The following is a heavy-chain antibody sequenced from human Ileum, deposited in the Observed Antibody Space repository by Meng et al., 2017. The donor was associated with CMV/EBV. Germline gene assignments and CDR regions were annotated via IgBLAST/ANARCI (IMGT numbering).Heavy chain of an antibody. J-gene: IGHJ4*02. V-gene: IGHV3-74*01. CDR2: INGVGTIT. D-gene: IGHD3-16*01. CDR3: ARRFGEAYTDRYFDY. Sequence: SGFTFSTYWMHWVRQAPGKGLVWVSRINGVGTITAYADSVKGRFTISRDNLKNTLYLQMNSLRAEDTAVYYCARRFGEAYTDRYFDYWGQGTLVTVSS. CDR1: GFTFSTYW.